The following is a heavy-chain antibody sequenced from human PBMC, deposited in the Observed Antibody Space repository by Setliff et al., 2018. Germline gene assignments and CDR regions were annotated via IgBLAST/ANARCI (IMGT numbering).Heavy chain of an antibody. CDR3: ARQDGRLFDN. Sequence: SETLSLTCTVSGQFVITYWAWIRQSPGKGLEWLGTVYYDGTTYYNPSFKSRVTISVDTSKNQFSLRLTSVTAADTASYFCARQDGRLFDNWGQGTLVTVSS. CDR2: VYYDGTT. J-gene: IGHJ4*02. CDR1: GQFVITY. V-gene: IGHV4-38-2*02.